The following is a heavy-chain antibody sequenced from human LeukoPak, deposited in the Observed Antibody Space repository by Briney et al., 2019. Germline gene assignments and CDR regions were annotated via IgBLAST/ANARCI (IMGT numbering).Heavy chain of an antibody. Sequence: GGSLRLSCAASGFAFSSYAMSWVRQAPGKGLEWVLAISGSSGSTYYADSVKGRFTISRDNSKNTLYLQMNSLRAEDTAVYYCAKVEQRFPYFDYWGQGTLVTVSS. V-gene: IGHV3-23*01. CDR2: ISGSSGST. CDR3: AKVEQRFPYFDY. CDR1: GFAFSSYA. J-gene: IGHJ4*02. D-gene: IGHD1/OR15-1a*01.